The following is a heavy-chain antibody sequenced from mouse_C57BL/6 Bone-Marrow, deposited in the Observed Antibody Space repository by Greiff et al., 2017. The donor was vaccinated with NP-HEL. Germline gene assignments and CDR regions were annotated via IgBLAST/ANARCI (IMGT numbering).Heavy chain of an antibody. D-gene: IGHD1-1*01. Sequence: QVQLKQPGAELVKPGASVKLSCKASGYTFTSYWMHWVKQRPGQGLEWIGMIHPNSGSTNYNEKFKSKATLTVDKSSSTAYMQLSSLTSEDSAVYYCARPPTVVADYYAMDYWGQGTSVTVSS. CDR2: IHPNSGST. CDR3: ARPPTVVADYYAMDY. V-gene: IGHV1-64*01. J-gene: IGHJ4*01. CDR1: GYTFTSYW.